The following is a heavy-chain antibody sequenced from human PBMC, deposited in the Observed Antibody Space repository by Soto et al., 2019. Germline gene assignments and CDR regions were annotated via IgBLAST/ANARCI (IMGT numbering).Heavy chain of an antibody. Sequence: TRRRSGGRCGIIFSRYGRHCVRQAPGKGLDSVTGISYDGGERFYADSLKSRFTISRDNSKNRLDLQMSSLRPEDPAVYYCAIDLPLYSTGDCNLGCWGQRTRVTVAS. CDR3: AIDLPLYSTGDCNLGC. CDR1: GIIFSRYG. D-gene: IGHD2-21*01. CDR2: ISYDGGER. J-gene: IGHJ4*02. V-gene: IGHV3-30*03.